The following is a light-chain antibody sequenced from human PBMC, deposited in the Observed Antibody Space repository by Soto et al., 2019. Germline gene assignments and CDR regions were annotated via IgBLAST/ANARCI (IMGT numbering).Light chain of an antibody. J-gene: IGKJ5*01. CDR3: QQYDNSIT. Sequence: EIVLTQSPGTLSLSPGETATLSCRASQSVSSNNLAWYHQKPGQTPRLLIYGASSRATGIPDRFSGSGSGTDFTLTISRPEPEDFAVYYCQQYDNSITFGPGTRLEIE. CDR1: QSVSSNN. CDR2: GAS. V-gene: IGKV3-20*01.